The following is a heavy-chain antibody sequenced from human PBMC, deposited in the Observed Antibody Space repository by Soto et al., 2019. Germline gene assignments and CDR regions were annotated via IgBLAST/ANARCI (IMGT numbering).Heavy chain of an antibody. Sequence: GGSLRLSCAASGITFSNYGVHWVRQAPGKGLEWVAVISYDGSKKDYADSVKGRFTISRDNSKNTLHLEMNSLRAEDTAVYYCAQDLGPGDYYYYGMDVWGQGTPVTVPS. CDR1: GITFSNYG. CDR3: AQDLGPGDYYYYGMDV. J-gene: IGHJ6*02. CDR2: ISYDGSKK. V-gene: IGHV3-30*18. D-gene: IGHD3-10*01.